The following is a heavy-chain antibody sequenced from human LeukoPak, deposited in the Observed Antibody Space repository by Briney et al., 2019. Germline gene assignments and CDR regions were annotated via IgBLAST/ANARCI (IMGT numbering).Heavy chain of an antibody. CDR3: ARGDGDNVPYDY. CDR1: GGSISSYY. V-gene: IGHV4-59*01. D-gene: IGHD4-17*01. CDR2: IYYSGSN. J-gene: IGHJ4*02. Sequence: MPSETLSLTCTVSGGSISSYYWSWLRHPPGKGLEWLGYIYYSGSNNYNPSLKSRFTISVDMSKNQFSLKRSSVTAADTAVYYCARGDGDNVPYDYWGQGALCTVSS.